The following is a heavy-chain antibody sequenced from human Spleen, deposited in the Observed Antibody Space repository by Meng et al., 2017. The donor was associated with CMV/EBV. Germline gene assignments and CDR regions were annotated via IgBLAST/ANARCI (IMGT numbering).Heavy chain of an antibody. J-gene: IGHJ6*02. CDR1: GYTFTTYG. CDR2: ISTYNGDT. V-gene: IGHV1-18*01. CDR3: ATDSPVTRGYSFYV. Sequence: ASVKVSCKASGYTFTTYGISWVRQAPGQGLEWMGWISTYNGDTKYAENIQGRVTMTKDKSTRAVYMELRSLRSEDTAVYYCATDSPVTRGYSFYVWGQGTTVTVSS. D-gene: IGHD5-18*01.